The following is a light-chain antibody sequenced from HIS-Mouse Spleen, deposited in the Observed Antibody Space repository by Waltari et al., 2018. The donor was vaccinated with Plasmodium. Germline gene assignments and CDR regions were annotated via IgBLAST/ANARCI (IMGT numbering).Light chain of an antibody. CDR3: QQDNNWPT. V-gene: IGKV3-15*01. Sequence: EIVMTQSPATLSVSPGERATLACRASQSVSSNLAWYQQKPGQAPRLLIYGASTRATGIPARFSGSGSGTEFTLTSSGMQSEEFAVYYCQQDNNWPTFGQGTRLEIK. CDR1: QSVSSN. J-gene: IGKJ5*01. CDR2: GAS.